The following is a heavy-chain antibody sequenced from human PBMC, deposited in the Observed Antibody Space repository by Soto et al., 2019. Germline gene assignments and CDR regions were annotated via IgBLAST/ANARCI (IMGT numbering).Heavy chain of an antibody. J-gene: IGHJ4*02. CDR2: IKQDGSEK. CDR1: GFSFSSYW. D-gene: IGHD2-15*01. CDR3: ARDSSRRRLGYCTVGSCYFDY. Sequence: PGGSLRLSCAASGFSFSSYWMSWVRQAPGKGLEWVANIKQDGSEKYYGDSVKGRFTISRDNAQNSLYLQMNSLRAEDTAVFYCARDSSRRRLGYCTVGSCYFDYWGQGILVTVSS. V-gene: IGHV3-7*04.